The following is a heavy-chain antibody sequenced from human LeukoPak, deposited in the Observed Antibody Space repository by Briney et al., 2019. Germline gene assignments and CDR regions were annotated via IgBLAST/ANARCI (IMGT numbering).Heavy chain of an antibody. V-gene: IGHV1-69*06. Sequence: SVTVSCTASGGTFSNYAINWMRQAPGQGLEWMGGIIPIFSTANYAQKYQGRVTITADKSTNTAHMELSSLRSDDTAVFYCARGRVNTMIRGIIPPFDYWGQGTLVTVSS. CDR1: GGTFSNYA. CDR2: IIPIFSTA. D-gene: IGHD3-10*01. J-gene: IGHJ4*02. CDR3: ARGRVNTMIRGIIPPFDY.